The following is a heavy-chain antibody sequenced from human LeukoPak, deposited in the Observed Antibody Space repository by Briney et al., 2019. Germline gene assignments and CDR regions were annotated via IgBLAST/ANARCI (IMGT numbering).Heavy chain of an antibody. J-gene: IGHJ6*03. CDR3: ARIAAAGPYYYYYYYMDV. CDR1: GGSISSGSYY. CDR2: IYTSGST. D-gene: IGHD6-13*01. V-gene: IGHV4-61*02. Sequence: SETLSLTCTVSGGSISSGSYYWSWIRQPAGKGLEWIGRIYTSGSTNYNPSLKSRVTISVDTSKNQFSLKLSSVTAADTAVYYCARIAAAGPYYYYYYYMDVWGKGTTVTVSS.